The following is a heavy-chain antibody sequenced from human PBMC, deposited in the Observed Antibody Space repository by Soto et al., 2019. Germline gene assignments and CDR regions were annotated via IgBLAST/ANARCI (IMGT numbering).Heavy chain of an antibody. CDR1: YGSSSSSSYY. V-gene: IGHV4-39*02. J-gene: IGHJ3*02. CDR3: ARDPYDYDGSCSSGAFDI. CDR2: IYYSGRT. Sequence: QLQLQESGPGLVKPSATLSLTGTVSYGSSSSSSYYWGWMRQPPGERLEGIGSIYYSGRTYYNPSLNSRVTNSLDTANNQFSLKLSSVTAADKAVYYCARDPYDYDGSCSSGAFDIWGQGPMVTVSS. D-gene: IGHD3-22*01.